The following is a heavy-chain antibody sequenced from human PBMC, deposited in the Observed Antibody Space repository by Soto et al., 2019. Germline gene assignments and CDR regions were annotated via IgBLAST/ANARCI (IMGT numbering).Heavy chain of an antibody. J-gene: IGHJ6*02. CDR3: ARAGYYDSSGYYYYGMDV. Sequence: SETLSLTCTVSGGSISSYYWSWIRQPPGKGLEWIGYIYYSGSTNYNPSLKSRVTISVDTSKNQFSLKLSSVTAADTAVYYCARAGYYDSSGYYYYGMDVWGQGTTVTVSS. CDR2: IYYSGST. CDR1: GGSISSYY. V-gene: IGHV4-59*01. D-gene: IGHD3-22*01.